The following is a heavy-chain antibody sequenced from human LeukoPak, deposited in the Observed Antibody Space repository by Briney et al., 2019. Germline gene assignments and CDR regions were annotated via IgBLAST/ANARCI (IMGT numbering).Heavy chain of an antibody. CDR1: GFTFSSYS. CDR2: ISSSSSTI. CDR3: AKGLGGYSGYLNWFDP. J-gene: IGHJ5*02. V-gene: IGHV3-48*01. Sequence: QSGGSLRLSCAASGFTFSSYSMNWVRQAPGKGLEWVSYISSSSSTIYYADSVKGRFTISRDNAKNSLYLQMNSLRAEDTAVYYCAKGLGGYSGYLNWFDPWGQGTLVTVSS. D-gene: IGHD5-12*01.